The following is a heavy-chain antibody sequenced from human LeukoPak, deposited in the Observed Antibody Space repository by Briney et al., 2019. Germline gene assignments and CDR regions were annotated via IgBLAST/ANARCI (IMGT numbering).Heavy chain of an antibody. CDR2: IYTSGST. CDR3: ARDGGDPGIAAAGTSRYYYYYYYMDV. Sequence: SETLSLTCTVSGGSNSRYYWSWIRQPAGKGLEWIGRIYTSGSTNYNPSLKSRVTMSVDTSKNQFSLKLSSVTAADTAVYYCARDGGDPGIAAAGTSRYYYYYYYMDVWGKGTTVTVSS. D-gene: IGHD6-13*01. J-gene: IGHJ6*03. CDR1: GGSNSRYY. V-gene: IGHV4-4*07.